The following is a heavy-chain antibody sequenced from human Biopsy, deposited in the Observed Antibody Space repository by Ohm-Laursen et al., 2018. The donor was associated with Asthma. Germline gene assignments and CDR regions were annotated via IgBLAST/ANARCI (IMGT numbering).Heavy chain of an antibody. CDR3: VKDIRLQLWGFDS. CDR2: VSWNSGSI. J-gene: IGHJ4*02. D-gene: IGHD6-13*01. Sequence: SLRLSCTASGFTFDDYAMHWVRQAPGKGLEWVSGVSWNSGSIDYADSVKGRFTISRDNAKNSLYLQMNSLRGADTALYYCVKDIRLQLWGFDSWGQGILVTVSS. CDR1: GFTFDDYA. V-gene: IGHV3-9*01.